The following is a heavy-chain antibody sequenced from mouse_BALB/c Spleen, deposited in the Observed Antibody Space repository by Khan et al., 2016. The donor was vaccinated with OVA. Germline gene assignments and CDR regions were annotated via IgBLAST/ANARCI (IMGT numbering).Heavy chain of an antibody. J-gene: IGHJ3*01. CDR3: ARSPYGNYGFAY. CDR2: IWSGGST. Sequence: QVQLKQSGLGLVQPSQSLSITCTVSGFSLTSYGVHWVRQSPGKGLEWLGVIWSGGSTDYNAAFISRLSISKDNSKSQVFFKMNSLQANDTAIYYCARSPYGNYGFAYWGQGTLVTVSA. D-gene: IGHD2-1*01. CDR1: GFSLTSYG. V-gene: IGHV2-2*02.